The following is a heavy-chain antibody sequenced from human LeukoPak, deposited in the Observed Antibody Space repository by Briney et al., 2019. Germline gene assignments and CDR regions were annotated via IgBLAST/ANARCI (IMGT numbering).Heavy chain of an antibody. CDR3: ARSPSPYSSGWYFDY. J-gene: IGHJ4*02. D-gene: IGHD6-19*01. Sequence: SQTLSLTCAISGDSVSINSAAWNWIRQSPSRGLEWLGRTYQRSKWYNDYAVSVKSRITINPDISKNQFSLQLDSVTPEDTAVYYCARSPSPYSSGWYFDYWGQGTLVTVSS. CDR1: GDSVSINSAA. V-gene: IGHV6-1*01. CDR2: TYQRSKWYN.